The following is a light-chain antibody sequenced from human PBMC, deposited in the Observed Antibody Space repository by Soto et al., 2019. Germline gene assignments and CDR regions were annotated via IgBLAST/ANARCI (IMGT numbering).Light chain of an antibody. J-gene: IGLJ1*01. Sequence: QSVLTQPRSVSGSPGQSVTISCSGTSSDVGAYSYVSWYQQHPGKAPKVMIYDVSKRPSGVPDRFSGSKSGNTASLTISGLQAEDEADYYCCSYAGSYTFVFGSGTRSPS. V-gene: IGLV2-11*01. CDR2: DVS. CDR1: SSDVGAYSY. CDR3: CSYAGSYTFV.